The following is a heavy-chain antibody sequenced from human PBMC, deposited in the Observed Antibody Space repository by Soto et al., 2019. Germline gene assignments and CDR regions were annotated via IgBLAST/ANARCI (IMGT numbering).Heavy chain of an antibody. CDR3: SLNTYYDFWSGYSQPPDADSYYMDV. J-gene: IGHJ6*03. Sequence: GGSLRLSCTTSGFTFGDYAMSWFRQAPGKGLEWVGSIRNKAYGGTTEYAASVKGRFTISRDDSKSIAYLQMNSLKTEDTAVYYCSLNTYYDFWSGYSQPPDADSYYMDVWGKGTTVTVSS. V-gene: IGHV3-49*03. CDR1: GFTFGDYA. CDR2: IRNKAYGGTT. D-gene: IGHD3-3*01.